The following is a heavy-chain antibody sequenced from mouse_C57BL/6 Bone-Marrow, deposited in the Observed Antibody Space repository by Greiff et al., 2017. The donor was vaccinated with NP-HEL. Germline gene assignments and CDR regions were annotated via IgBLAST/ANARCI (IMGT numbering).Heavy chain of an antibody. V-gene: IGHV2-2*01. D-gene: IGHD2-1*01. J-gene: IGHJ3*01. Sequence: VKLQESGPGLVQPSQSLSITCTVSGFSLTSYGVHWVRQSPGKGLEWLGVIWSGGSTDYNAAFISRLSISKDNSKSQVFFKMNSLQADDTAIYYCARNAPHYGNYWFAYWGQGTLVTVSA. CDR1: GFSLTSYG. CDR2: IWSGGST. CDR3: ARNAPHYGNYWFAY.